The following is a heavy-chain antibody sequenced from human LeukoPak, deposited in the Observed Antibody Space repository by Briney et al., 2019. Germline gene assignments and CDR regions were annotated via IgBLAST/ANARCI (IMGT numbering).Heavy chain of an antibody. CDR3: AKDPYYDFWSGYYQYYFDY. CDR1: GFTFSSYA. CDR2: ISGSGGST. Sequence: GGSLRLSCAASGFTFSSYAMSWVRQAPGKGLKWVSAISGSGGSTYYADSVKGRFTISRDNSKNTLYLQMNSLRAEDTAVYYCAKDPYYDFWSGYYQYYFDYWGQGTLVTVSS. V-gene: IGHV3-23*01. D-gene: IGHD3-3*01. J-gene: IGHJ4*02.